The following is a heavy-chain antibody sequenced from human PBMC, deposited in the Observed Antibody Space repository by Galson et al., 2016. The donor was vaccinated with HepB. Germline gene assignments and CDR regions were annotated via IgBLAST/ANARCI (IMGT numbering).Heavy chain of an antibody. J-gene: IGHJ3*02. CDR3: AKSSLVGYNSGWGGSFDI. CDR1: GFSISIYS. Sequence: SLRLSCAASGFSISIYSMNWVRQAPGKGLEWVSAIRGSGTGTSYTDSVKGRFTISRDNSKNTLYLQMNSLGAEDAAVYYCAKSSLVGYNSGWGGSFDIWGRGTMVTVSS. CDR2: IRGSGTGT. V-gene: IGHV3-23*01. D-gene: IGHD6-19*01.